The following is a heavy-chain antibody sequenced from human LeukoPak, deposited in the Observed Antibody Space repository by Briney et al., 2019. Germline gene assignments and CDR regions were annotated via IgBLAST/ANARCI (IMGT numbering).Heavy chain of an antibody. CDR1: GGSISGGGYY. J-gene: IGHJ4*02. CDR2: IYYSGST. V-gene: IGHV4-31*03. CDR3: ARGVHVGIYFDY. Sequence: SETLSLTCTVSGGSISGGGYYWSWIRQHPGKGLEWIGYIYYSGSTYYNPSLKSRVTISVDTSKNQFSLKLSSVTAADTAVYYCARGVHVGIYFDYWGQGTLVTVSS.